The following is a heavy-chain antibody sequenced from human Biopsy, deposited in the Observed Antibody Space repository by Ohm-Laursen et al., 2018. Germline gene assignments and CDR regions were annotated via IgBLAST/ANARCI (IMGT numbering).Heavy chain of an antibody. Sequence: SVKVSCKTSGGTFSNYGVNWVRQAPGQGLEWLGGNIPILGTGNYAQKFQDRVTVAADTSTSTATMELRSLRSDDTAVYYCATKLTGYFHHWGQGTLVIVSS. J-gene: IGHJ1*01. V-gene: IGHV1-69*06. CDR2: NIPILGTG. D-gene: IGHD3-9*01. CDR1: GGTFSNYG. CDR3: ATKLTGYFHH.